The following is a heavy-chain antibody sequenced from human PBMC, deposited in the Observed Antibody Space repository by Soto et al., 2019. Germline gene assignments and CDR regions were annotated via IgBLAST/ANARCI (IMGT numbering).Heavy chain of an antibody. D-gene: IGHD1-7*01. V-gene: IGHV6-1*01. CDR3: ARVGLELRYYYYYGMDV. Sequence: PSQTLSLTCAISGDSVSSNSAAWNWIRQSPSRGLEWLGRTYYRSKWYNDYAVSVKSRITINPDTSKNQFSLQLNSVTPEDTAVYYCARVGLELRYYYYYGMDVWGQGTTVTVSS. CDR1: GDSVSSNSAA. CDR2: TYYRSKWYN. J-gene: IGHJ6*02.